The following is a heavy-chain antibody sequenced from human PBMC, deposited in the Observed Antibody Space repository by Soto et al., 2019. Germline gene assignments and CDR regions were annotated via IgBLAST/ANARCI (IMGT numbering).Heavy chain of an antibody. J-gene: IGHJ4*02. D-gene: IGHD6-13*01. CDR3: ARDSEIGTQGFDY. CDR2: IIPILDIT. CDR1: GCTFRSYT. V-gene: IGHV1-69*04. Sequence: SLKVSCKASGCTFRSYTISWVRQAPGQGLEWMGRIIPILDITNYAQNFQGRVTIIADKSTSTAYMELSSLRSEDTAVYYCARDSEIGTQGFDYWGQGTLVTVSS.